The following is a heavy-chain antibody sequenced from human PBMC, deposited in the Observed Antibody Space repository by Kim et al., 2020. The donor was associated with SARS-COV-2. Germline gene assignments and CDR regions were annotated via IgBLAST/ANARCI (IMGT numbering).Heavy chain of an antibody. J-gene: IGHJ6*02. D-gene: IGHD3-10*01. CDR1: GYTFTSYA. Sequence: ASVKVSCKASGYTFTSYAMHWVRQAPGQRLEWMGWINAGNGNTKYSQKFQGRVTITRDTSASTAYMELSSLRSEDTAVYYCARDQRQLLWFDNYGMDVWGQATTVTVSS. CDR3: ARDQRQLLWFDNYGMDV. CDR2: INAGNGNT. V-gene: IGHV1-3*01.